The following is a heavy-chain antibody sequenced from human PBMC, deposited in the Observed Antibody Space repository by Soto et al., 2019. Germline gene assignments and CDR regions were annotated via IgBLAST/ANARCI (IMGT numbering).Heavy chain of an antibody. CDR2: IYFTGNT. CDR1: GGSITSSSHF. CDR3: AKLVRDDVRRSDLDH. Sequence: SETLSLTCSASGGSITSSSHFWGWVRQPPGKGLEWIGTIYFTGNTYYTPSLKSRLTMSIDTSKNEFSLNLRSVTAADSGVYYCAKLVRDDVRRSDLDHWGQGTLVTVSS. J-gene: IGHJ4*02. V-gene: IGHV4-39*01. D-gene: IGHD3-10*02.